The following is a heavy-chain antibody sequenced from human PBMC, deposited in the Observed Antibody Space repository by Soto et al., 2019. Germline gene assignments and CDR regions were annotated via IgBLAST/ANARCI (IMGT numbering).Heavy chain of an antibody. V-gene: IGHV4-61*01. D-gene: IGHD3-3*01. Sequence: SETLSLTCNVSGGSVSRVSYYWSWIRQSPGKGLEWIGYVYYSGSTNYNPSLKSRVTISVDTSKNQFSLKLRSVTAADTAAYYCAASISIFGVVPFWGQGTLVTVSS. CDR3: AASISIFGVVPF. J-gene: IGHJ4*02. CDR2: VYYSGST. CDR1: GGSVSRVSYY.